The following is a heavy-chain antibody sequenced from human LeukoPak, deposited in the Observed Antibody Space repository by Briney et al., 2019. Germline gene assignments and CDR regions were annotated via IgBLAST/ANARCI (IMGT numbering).Heavy chain of an antibody. CDR3: ARDEYCSGGSRYRGGNWFDP. CDR1: GFTFSSYS. CDR2: ISSSSSYI. D-gene: IGHD2-15*01. V-gene: IGHV3-21*01. Sequence: GGSLRLSCAASGFTFSSYSMNWVRQAPGKGLEWVSSISSSSSYIYYADSVKGRFTISRDNAKNSLYLQMNSLRAEDTAVYYCARDEYCSGGSRYRGGNWFDPWGQGTLVTVSS. J-gene: IGHJ5*02.